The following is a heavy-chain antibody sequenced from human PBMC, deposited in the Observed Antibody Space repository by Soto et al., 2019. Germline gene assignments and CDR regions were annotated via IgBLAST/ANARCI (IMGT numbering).Heavy chain of an antibody. Sequence: ASVKVSCKASGYTFTSYGISWVRQAPGQGLEWMGWISAYNGNTNYAQKLQGRVTMTTDTSTSTAYMELRSLRSDDTAVYYCARARNYYDSSGYGLFKNGVQGTLVTVS. J-gene: IGHJ4*02. CDR2: ISAYNGNT. V-gene: IGHV1-18*01. CDR1: GYTFTSYG. CDR3: ARARNYYDSSGYGLFKN. D-gene: IGHD3-22*01.